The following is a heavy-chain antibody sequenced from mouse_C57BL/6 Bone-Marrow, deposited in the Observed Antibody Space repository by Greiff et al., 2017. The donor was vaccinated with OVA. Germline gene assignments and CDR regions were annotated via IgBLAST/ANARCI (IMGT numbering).Heavy chain of an antibody. CDR3: TTYRY. J-gene: IGHJ2*01. CDR2: IDPENGDT. Sequence: VQLKQSGAELVRPGASVKLSCTASGFNIKDDYMHWVKARPEQGLEWIGWIDPENGDTEYASKFQGKATIPADTSSKTVYLQLSSLTSEDTAVYYCTTYRYWGQGTTLTVSS. CDR1: GFNIKDDY. V-gene: IGHV14-4*01.